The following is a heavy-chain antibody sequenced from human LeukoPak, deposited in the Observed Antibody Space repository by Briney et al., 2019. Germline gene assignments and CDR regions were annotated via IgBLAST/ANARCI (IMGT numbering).Heavy chain of an antibody. Sequence: PGGSLRLSCAASGFTFDDYAMHWVRQAPGKGLEWVSGISWNSGSIGYADSVKGRFTISRDNAKNSLYLQMNSLRAEDTALYYCAKDTRAMFRTFDYWGQGTLVTVSS. D-gene: IGHD3-10*02. J-gene: IGHJ4*02. CDR3: AKDTRAMFRTFDY. CDR2: ISWNSGSI. V-gene: IGHV3-9*01. CDR1: GFTFDDYA.